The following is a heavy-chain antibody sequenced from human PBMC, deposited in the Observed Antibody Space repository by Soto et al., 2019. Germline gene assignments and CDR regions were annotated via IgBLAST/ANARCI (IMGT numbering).Heavy chain of an antibody. CDR3: ARDRGYSSSWDYYYGMDV. D-gene: IGHD6-6*01. Sequence: PSETLSLTCTVSGGSISSGDYYWSWIRQPPGKGLEWIGYIYYSGSTYYNPSLKSRVTISVDTSKNQFSLKLSSVTAADTAVYYCARDRGYSSSWDYYYGMDVWGQGTTVTVSS. V-gene: IGHV4-30-4*01. CDR1: GGSISSGDYY. J-gene: IGHJ6*02. CDR2: IYYSGST.